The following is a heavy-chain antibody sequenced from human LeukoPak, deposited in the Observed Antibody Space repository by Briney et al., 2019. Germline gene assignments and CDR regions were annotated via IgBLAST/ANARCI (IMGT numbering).Heavy chain of an antibody. CDR1: GFTFSNYG. V-gene: IGHV3-33*03. CDR3: TKSNWFDP. Sequence: PGRSLRLSCAASGFTFSNYGMNWVRQAPGKGLEWVAIIWYDGSNKYYADSVKGRFTISRDNAKNTLYLQMNSLRAEDTAVYYCTKSNWFDPWGQGTLVTVSS. J-gene: IGHJ5*02. CDR2: IWYDGSNK.